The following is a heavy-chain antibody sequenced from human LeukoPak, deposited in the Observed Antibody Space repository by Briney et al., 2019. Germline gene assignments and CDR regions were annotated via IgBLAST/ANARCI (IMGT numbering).Heavy chain of an antibody. J-gene: IGHJ4*02. D-gene: IGHD5-18*01. CDR3: ARCRSGDSYGTQDY. CDR2: INHSGST. Sequence: SETLSPTCAVYGGSFTGSYWGSIRQPPGKGLEWIGEINHSGSTNYNPSLKSRVTISVDTSKNQFSLKLSSVTAADTAVYYCARCRSGDSYGTQDYWGQGTLVTVSS. V-gene: IGHV4-34*01. CDR1: GGSFTGSY.